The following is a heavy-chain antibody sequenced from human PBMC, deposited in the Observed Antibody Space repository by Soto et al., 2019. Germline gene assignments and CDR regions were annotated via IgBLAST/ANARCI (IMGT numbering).Heavy chain of an antibody. CDR3: ARDVPYYGRDFYLDS. V-gene: IGHV3-33*01. CDR1: GFTFSSYG. D-gene: IGHD3-3*01. Sequence: PGGSLRLSCAASGFTFSSYGMHWVRQAPGKGLEWVAVIWYDGSNKYYADSVKGRFTISRDNSKNTLYLQMNSLRAEDTAVYYCARDVPYYGRDFYLDSWGQGTLVTVSS. J-gene: IGHJ4*02. CDR2: IWYDGSNK.